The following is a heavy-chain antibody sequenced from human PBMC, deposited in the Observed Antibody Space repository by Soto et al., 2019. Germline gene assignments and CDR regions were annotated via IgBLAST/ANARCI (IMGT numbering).Heavy chain of an antibody. Sequence: HPGGSLRLSCVASGFDFNIWEMNWFRQAPGKGLDWLSYIPATGSGANYADSVRGRFTTSRDNANNVVYLQMESLTVEDTAVYYCARGWGWSTGADCWGQGTLVTVSS. CDR1: GFDFNIWE. V-gene: IGHV3-48*03. J-gene: IGHJ4*02. CDR3: ARGWGWSTGADC. D-gene: IGHD3-16*01. CDR2: IPATGSGA.